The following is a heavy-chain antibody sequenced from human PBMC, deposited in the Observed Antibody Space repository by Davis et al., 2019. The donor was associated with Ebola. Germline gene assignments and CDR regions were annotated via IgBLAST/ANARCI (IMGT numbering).Heavy chain of an antibody. D-gene: IGHD4-17*01. CDR3: ARRLRDRPNYYSYYGMDV. J-gene: IGHJ6*02. CDR1: GFTFSSHG. CDR2: IWYDGSNQ. V-gene: IGHV3-33*01. Sequence: PGGSLRLSCVASGFTFSSHGMHWVRQVPGKGLEWVAVIWYDGSNQYYADSVKGRFTISRDNSKNTLYLQMDSLGAEDTAVYYCARRLRDRPNYYSYYGMDVWGQGTTVTVSS.